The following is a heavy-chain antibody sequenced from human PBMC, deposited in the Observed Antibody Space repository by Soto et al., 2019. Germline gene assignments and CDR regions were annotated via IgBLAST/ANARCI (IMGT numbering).Heavy chain of an antibody. CDR2: VTANGGST. V-gene: IGHV3-23*01. J-gene: IGHJ6*02. CDR1: GFTFSVYA. D-gene: IGHD2-21*02. CDR3: ASLGVGDWANYYYYYGMDV. Sequence: LRLSCAATGFTFSVYAITWVRRSPCKVRDLVSAVTANGGSTYSADSVKGRFTISRDNSKNTLFLQMNSLRAEDTAVYYCASLGVGDWANYYYYYGMDVWGQGTTVTVSS.